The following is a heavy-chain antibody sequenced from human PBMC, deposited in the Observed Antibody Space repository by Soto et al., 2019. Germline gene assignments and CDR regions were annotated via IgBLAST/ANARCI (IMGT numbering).Heavy chain of an antibody. V-gene: IGHV4-30-4*01. CDR3: ARLYWSYYASSGYLDQ. D-gene: IGHD3-22*01. CDR1: NGSISNGDYY. J-gene: IGHJ4*01. Sequence: LSLTCTVSNGSISNGDYYWIWVRQSPGKGLESIGYIYFTGTTYYNPSLQSRLSISVDRSKNQMSLRLTSVTAADTAVYYCARLYWSYYASSGYLDQWGHGTLVTVSS. CDR2: IYFTGTT.